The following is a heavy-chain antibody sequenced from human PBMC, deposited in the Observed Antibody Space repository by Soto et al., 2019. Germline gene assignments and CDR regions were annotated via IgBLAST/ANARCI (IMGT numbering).Heavy chain of an antibody. Sequence: QVQLQQWGAGLLKPSETLSLTCAVYGGSFSGYYWSWIRQPPGKGLEWIGEINHSGSTNYNPSLKSRVTISVDTSKNQFSLKLSFVTAADTAVYYCARELGRNLNWYFDLWGRGTLVTVSS. J-gene: IGHJ2*01. V-gene: IGHV4-34*01. CDR2: INHSGST. D-gene: IGHD6-13*01. CDR1: GGSFSGYY. CDR3: ARELGRNLNWYFDL.